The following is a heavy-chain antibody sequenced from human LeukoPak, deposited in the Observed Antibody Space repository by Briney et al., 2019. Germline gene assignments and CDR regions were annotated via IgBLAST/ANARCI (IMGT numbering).Heavy chain of an antibody. CDR2: ISAYNGNT. D-gene: IGHD3-3*01. V-gene: IGHV1-18*01. CDR1: GYTFTSYG. Sequence: GASVKVSCKACGYTFTSYGISWVRQAPGQGLEWMRWISAYNGNTNYAQKLQGRVTMTTDTSTSTAYMELRSLRSDDTAVYYCAREGITIFGVVTPDGTHNWFDPWGQGTLVTVSS. J-gene: IGHJ5*02. CDR3: AREGITIFGVVTPDGTHNWFDP.